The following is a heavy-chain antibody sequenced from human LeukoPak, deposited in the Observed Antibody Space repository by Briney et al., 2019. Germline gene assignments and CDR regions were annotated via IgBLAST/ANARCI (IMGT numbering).Heavy chain of an antibody. J-gene: IGHJ6*02. D-gene: IGHD2-8*01. V-gene: IGHV1-18*01. CDR1: GYTFTSYG. Sequence: ASVKVSCKASGYTFTSYGISWVRQAPGQGLEWMGWISAYNGNTNYAQKLQGRVTMTTDTSTSTAYMELRSLRSDDTAVYYCARDLSMLYTYYGMDVRGQGTTVTVSS. CDR3: ARDLSMLYTYYGMDV. CDR2: ISAYNGNT.